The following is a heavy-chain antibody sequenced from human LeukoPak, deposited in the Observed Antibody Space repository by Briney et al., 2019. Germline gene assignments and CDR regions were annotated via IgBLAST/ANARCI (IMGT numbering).Heavy chain of an antibody. CDR3: ARGGPYYDILTGYTHEYYFDY. J-gene: IGHJ4*02. Sequence: ASVKVSCKASGYTFTGYYMHWVRQAPGQGLEWMGWINPNSGGTNYAQKFQGRVTITTDESTSTAYMELSSLRSEDTAVYYCARGGPYYDILTGYTHEYYFDYWGQGTLVTVSS. V-gene: IGHV1-2*02. CDR2: INPNSGGT. CDR1: GYTFTGYY. D-gene: IGHD3-9*01.